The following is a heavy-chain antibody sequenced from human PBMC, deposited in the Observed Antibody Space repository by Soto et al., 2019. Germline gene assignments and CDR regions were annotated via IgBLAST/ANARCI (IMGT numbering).Heavy chain of an antibody. J-gene: IGHJ3*02. CDR3: VRGAGDFSGPDSFDI. V-gene: IGHV4-59*01. CDR1: GDSIIRSF. D-gene: IGHD3-10*01. Sequence: QVQLQESGPRLVKSSETLSLVCSVSGDSIIRSFWGWIRQSPGKGLEYIGYISDSGVTDSDPSLKSRVTISVDTSKNHFSLKLTSVTAADTAMYYCVRGAGDFSGPDSFDIWGQGTMVTVSS. CDR2: ISDSGVT.